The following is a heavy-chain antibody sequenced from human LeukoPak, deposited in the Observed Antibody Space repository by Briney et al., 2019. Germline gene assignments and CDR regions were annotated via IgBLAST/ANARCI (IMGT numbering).Heavy chain of an antibody. V-gene: IGHV4-38-2*02. CDR1: GYSISTSYY. J-gene: IGHJ4*02. Sequence: SETLSLTCTVSGYSISTSYYWGWIRQPPGKGLEWIGSIYHSGNTYYNPSLKSRVTISVDTSKNQFSLKLNSVTAADTAVYYCARMSLGDYVWGSYRPFDYWGQGTLVTVSS. D-gene: IGHD3-16*02. CDR3: ARMSLGDYVWGSYRPFDY. CDR2: IYHSGNT.